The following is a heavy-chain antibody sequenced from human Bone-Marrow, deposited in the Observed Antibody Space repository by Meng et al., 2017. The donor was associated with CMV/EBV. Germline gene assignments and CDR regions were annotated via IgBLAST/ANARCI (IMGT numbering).Heavy chain of an antibody. CDR2: IKQDGSEK. V-gene: IGHV3-7*01. Sequence: GGSLRLSCAASGFTFSSYAMHWVRQAPGKGLEWVANIKQDGSEKYYVDSVKGRFTISRDNAKNSLYLQMNSLRAEDTAVYYCARGYINIVIWGQGTLVTVSS. CDR3: ARGYINIVI. J-gene: IGHJ4*02. CDR1: GFTFSSYA. D-gene: IGHD3-3*02.